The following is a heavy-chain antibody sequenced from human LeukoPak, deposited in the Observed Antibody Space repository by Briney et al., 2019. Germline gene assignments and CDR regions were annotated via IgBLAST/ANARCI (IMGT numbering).Heavy chain of an antibody. J-gene: IGHJ4*02. CDR2: IYYSGST. D-gene: IGHD2-2*01. CDR1: GGSISSYY. Sequence: SETLSLTCTVSGGSISSYYWSWIRQPPGKGLEWIGYIYYSGSTNYNPSLKSRVTISVDTSKNQFSLKLSSVTAADTAVYYCAREPEGYCSSTSCSNRYYFDYWGQGTLVTVSS. CDR3: AREPEGYCSSTSCSNRYYFDY. V-gene: IGHV4-4*08.